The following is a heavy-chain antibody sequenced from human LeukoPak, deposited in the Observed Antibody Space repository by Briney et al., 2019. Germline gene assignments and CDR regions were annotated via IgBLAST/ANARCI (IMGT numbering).Heavy chain of an antibody. D-gene: IGHD1-14*01. J-gene: IGHJ4*02. CDR1: GFTVSSNY. V-gene: IGHV3-53*01. Sequence: GGSLRLSCAASGFTVSSNYMSWVRQAPGKGLEWVSVIYSGGSTYYADSVKGRFTISRDNSKNTVYLHMNSLKAEDTALYYCVRDRNNNYFDYWGQGTLLTVSS. CDR2: IYSGGST. CDR3: VRDRNNNYFDY.